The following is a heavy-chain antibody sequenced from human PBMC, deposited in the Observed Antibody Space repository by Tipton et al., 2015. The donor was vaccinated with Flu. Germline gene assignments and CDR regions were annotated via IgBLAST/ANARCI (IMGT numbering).Heavy chain of an antibody. CDR3: ARDPRIAVAGDHDAFDI. CDR1: GGSISSYY. J-gene: IGHJ3*02. D-gene: IGHD6-19*01. CDR2: IYYSGST. V-gene: IGHV4-59*01. Sequence: PSLTCTVSGGSISSYYWSWIRQPPGKGLEWIGYIYYSGSTNYNPSLKSRVTISVDTSKNQFSLKLSSVTAADTAVYYCARDPRIAVAGDHDAFDIWGQGTMVTVSS.